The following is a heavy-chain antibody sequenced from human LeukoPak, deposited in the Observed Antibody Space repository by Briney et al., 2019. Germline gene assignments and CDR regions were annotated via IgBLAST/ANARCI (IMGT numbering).Heavy chain of an antibody. Sequence: SETLSLTCAVYGGSFSGYYWSWIRQPPGKGLEWIGEINHSGSTNYNPSLKSRVTISVDTSKNQFSLKLSSVTAADTAVYYCARAWEWIQLWTPGGYFDYWGQGTLVTVSS. J-gene: IGHJ4*02. V-gene: IGHV4-34*01. D-gene: IGHD5-18*01. CDR3: ARAWEWIQLWTPGGYFDY. CDR1: GGSFSGYY. CDR2: INHSGST.